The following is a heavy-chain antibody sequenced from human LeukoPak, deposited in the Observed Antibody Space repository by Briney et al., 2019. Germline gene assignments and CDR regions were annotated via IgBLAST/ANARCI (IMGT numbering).Heavy chain of an antibody. D-gene: IGHD3-22*01. CDR2: ISYDGSNK. J-gene: IGHJ4*02. CDR3: ARERDSSGYYYFDY. Sequence: PGGSLRLSCAASGFTFSSYAMHWVRQAPGKGLEWVAVISYDGSNKYYADSVKGRFTISRDNSKNTLYLQMNSLRAEDTAVYYCARERDSSGYYYFDYWGQGTLVTVSS. CDR1: GFTFSSYA. V-gene: IGHV3-30*04.